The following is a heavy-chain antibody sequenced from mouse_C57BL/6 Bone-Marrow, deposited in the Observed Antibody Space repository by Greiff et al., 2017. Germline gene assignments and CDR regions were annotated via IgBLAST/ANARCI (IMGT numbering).Heavy chain of an antibody. Sequence: VQLQQSGPELVKPGASVKISCKVSGYSFTDYKINWVNQRNGKSLEWIGLLNPNYDTTSSHTNFKGKATLTVYQSSITAYMQLNSLTSEDSAVYYCARLGFAYWGQGTLVTVSA. J-gene: IGHJ3*01. CDR3: ARLGFAY. CDR1: GYSFTDYK. CDR2: LNPNYDTT. V-gene: IGHV1-39*01.